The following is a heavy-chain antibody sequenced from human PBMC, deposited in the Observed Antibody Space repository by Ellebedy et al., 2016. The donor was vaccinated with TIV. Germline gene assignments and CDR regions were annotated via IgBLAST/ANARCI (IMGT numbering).Heavy chain of an antibody. CDR2: IWYDGSNK. Sequence: GESLKISCAASGFTFSSYGMHWVRQAPGKGLEWVAVIWYDGSNKDYADSVKGRFTISRDNSKNTLYLQMNSLRAEDTAVYYCARDRESYFTFDYWGQGTLVTVSS. V-gene: IGHV3-33*01. D-gene: IGHD1-26*01. CDR1: GFTFSSYG. CDR3: ARDRESYFTFDY. J-gene: IGHJ4*02.